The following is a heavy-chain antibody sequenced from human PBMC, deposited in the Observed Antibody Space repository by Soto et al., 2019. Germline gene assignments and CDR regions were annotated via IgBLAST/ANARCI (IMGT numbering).Heavy chain of an antibody. CDR1: GFTFSSFV. CDR2: VSPGGDDS. Sequence: PGGSLSLSCAASGFTFSSFVMHWVRQAPGEGLEWVSTVSPGGDDSHYTDSVKGRFTISRDNSARTLHLQMDSLRAEDAAVYFCVRRAITASTSGGAFDVWGQGTAVTVSS. J-gene: IGHJ3*01. V-gene: IGHV3-23*01. CDR3: VRRAITASTSGGAFDV. D-gene: IGHD1-20*01.